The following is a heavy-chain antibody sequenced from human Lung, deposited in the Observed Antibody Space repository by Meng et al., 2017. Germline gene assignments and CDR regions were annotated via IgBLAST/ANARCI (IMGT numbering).Heavy chain of an antibody. CDR2: IYNSGST. J-gene: IGHJ2*01. CDR3: ARGQKGYFDL. Sequence: QVQRQESGPGLVKPSQTLSPTCTVSGGSISSSNYYWSWIRQPPGKGLEWSGHIYNSGSTYYNPPLKSRITISVDTSKNQLSLKLSSVTAADTAVYYCARGQKGYFDLWGRGTLVTVSS. V-gene: IGHV4-30-4*01. CDR1: GGSISSSNYY.